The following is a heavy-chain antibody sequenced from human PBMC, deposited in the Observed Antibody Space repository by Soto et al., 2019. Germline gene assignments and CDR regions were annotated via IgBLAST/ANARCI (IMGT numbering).Heavy chain of an antibody. V-gene: IGHV3-33*01. CDR1: GFTFSSYG. Sequence: QVQLVESGGGVVQPGRSLRLSCAASGFTFSSYGMHWVRQAPGKGLEWVAVIWYDGSNKYYADSVKGRFTISRDNSKNTLYLQMNSLRAEDTAVYYCARDRGIAAPGWSWFDPWGQGTLVTVSS. D-gene: IGHD6-6*01. J-gene: IGHJ5*02. CDR3: ARDRGIAAPGWSWFDP. CDR2: IWYDGSNK.